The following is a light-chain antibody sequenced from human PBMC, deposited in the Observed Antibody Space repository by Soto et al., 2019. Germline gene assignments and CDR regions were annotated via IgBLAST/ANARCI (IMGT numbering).Light chain of an antibody. CDR3: SSYAGSYTLV. CDR1: SSDVGGYNY. J-gene: IGLJ2*01. V-gene: IGLV2-8*01. CDR2: EVT. Sequence: QSALTQPPSASGSPGQSVSISCTGTSSDVGGYNYVSWYQQHPGKAPKLMIYEVTKRPSGVPDRFSGSKSGNTASLTVSGLQAEDEADYYCSSYAGSYTLVFGGGTKLTVL.